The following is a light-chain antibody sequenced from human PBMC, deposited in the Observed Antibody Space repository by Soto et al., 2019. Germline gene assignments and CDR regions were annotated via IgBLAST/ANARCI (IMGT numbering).Light chain of an antibody. CDR2: DAS. CDR3: QQSYDMPWT. Sequence: DIQMTQSPSPLSASVGDTVTITCRASQSISHYLSWYQQKPGKAPQLLIYDASNLQTGVPSRFSGSGFGTDFTLTISSLQPEDFAAYYCQQSYDMPWTFGLGTKVEI. V-gene: IGKV1-39*01. CDR1: QSISHY. J-gene: IGKJ1*01.